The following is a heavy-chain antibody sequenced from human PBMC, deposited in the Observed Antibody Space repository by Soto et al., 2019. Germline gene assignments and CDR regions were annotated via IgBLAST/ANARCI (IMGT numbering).Heavy chain of an antibody. V-gene: IGHV4-34*01. D-gene: IGHD3-3*01. J-gene: IGHJ4*02. CDR2: INHSGST. Sequence: PSETLSLTCAVYGGSFSGYYWSWIRQPPGKGLEWIGEINHSGSTNYNPSLKSQVTISVDTSKNQFSLKLSSVTAADTAVYYCARARTYYDFWSGYHIGRYFDYWGQGTLVTVSS. CDR1: GGSFSGYY. CDR3: ARARTYYDFWSGYHIGRYFDY.